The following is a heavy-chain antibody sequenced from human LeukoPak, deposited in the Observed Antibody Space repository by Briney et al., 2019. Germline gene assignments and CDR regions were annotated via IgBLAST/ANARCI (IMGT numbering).Heavy chain of an antibody. D-gene: IGHD5-12*01. CDR2: INQDGSEE. V-gene: IGHV3-7*01. Sequence: PGGSLRLSCAASGFTFSNYWMTWVRQAPGKGLEWAAHINQDGSEEHYMDSAKARFTISRDNAKNSLSLQMNSLRAEDTAVYYCVRDGGVSGYDLLDYWGQGTLVTVSS. CDR1: GFTFSNYW. CDR3: VRDGGVSGYDLLDY. J-gene: IGHJ4*02.